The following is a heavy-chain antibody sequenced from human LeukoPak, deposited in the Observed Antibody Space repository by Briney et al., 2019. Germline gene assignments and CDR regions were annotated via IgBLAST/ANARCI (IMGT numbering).Heavy chain of an antibody. CDR3: ARASYSYDINGWVPFDY. J-gene: IGHJ4*02. V-gene: IGHV4-39*07. CDR2: IYYSGNT. D-gene: IGHD3-22*01. Sequence: PSETLSLTCSVSGGSIRSTTYYWGWIRQPPGKGLEWIGSIYYSGNTYYNPSLKSRVTISGDTSKNQFSLRLSSVTAADTAVYYCARASYSYDINGWVPFDYWGQGTLVTVSS. CDR1: GGSIRSTTYY.